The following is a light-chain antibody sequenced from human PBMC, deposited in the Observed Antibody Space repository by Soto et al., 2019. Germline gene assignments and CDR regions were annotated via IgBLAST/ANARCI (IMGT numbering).Light chain of an antibody. J-gene: IGLJ3*02. CDR2: EVS. CDR1: SSDVGYYNY. Sequence: QSALTQPASVSGSPGQSITISCTGTSSDVGYYNYVSWYQQHPGKAPKLMIYEVSNRPSGVSNRFSGSKSGNTASLTISGLQAEVEADYYCSSYTSSSTWVFGGGTKLTVL. V-gene: IGLV2-14*01. CDR3: SSYTSSSTWV.